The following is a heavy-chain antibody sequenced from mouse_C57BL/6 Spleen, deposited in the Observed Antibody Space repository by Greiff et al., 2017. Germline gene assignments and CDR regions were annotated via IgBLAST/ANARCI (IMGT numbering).Heavy chain of an antibody. D-gene: IGHD2-4*01. CDR1: GYTFTDYY. CDR3: ARKGLYYERYFDV. Sequence: QVQLQQSGAELVRPGASVKLSCKASGYTFTDYYINWVKQRPGQGLEWIARIYPGSGNTYYNEKFKGKATLTAEKSSSTAYMQLSSLTSEDSAVYFCARKGLYYERYFDVWGTGTTVTVSS. CDR2: IYPGSGNT. V-gene: IGHV1-76*01. J-gene: IGHJ1*03.